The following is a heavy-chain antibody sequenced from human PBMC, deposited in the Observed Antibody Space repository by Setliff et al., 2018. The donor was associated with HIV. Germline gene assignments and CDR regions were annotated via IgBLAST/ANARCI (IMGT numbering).Heavy chain of an antibody. J-gene: IGHJ6*03. D-gene: IGHD3-3*01. V-gene: IGHV5-51*01. Sequence: GESLKISCQGSGYSFTSYWIGWVRQMPGKGLEWMGIISPDDSDTRYSPSFQGQVTISADKSISTAYLQWSSLKASDTAMYYCARHHAYYNFWSGHYYYYYMDVWGKGTTVTVSS. CDR1: GYSFTSYW. CDR2: ISPDDSDT. CDR3: ARHHAYYNFWSGHYYYYYMDV.